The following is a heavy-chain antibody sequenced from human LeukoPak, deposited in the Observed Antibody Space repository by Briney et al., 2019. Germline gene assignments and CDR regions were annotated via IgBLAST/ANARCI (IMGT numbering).Heavy chain of an antibody. D-gene: IGHD6-6*01. CDR1: GYTFTSYG. CDR2: IIPIFGTA. Sequence: SVKVSCKASGYTFTSYGISWVRQAPGQGLEWMGGIIPIFGTANYAQKFQGRVTITADESTSTAYMELSSLRSEDTAVYYCARADGFSFLASIAARPGTSYYFDYWGQGTLVTVSS. J-gene: IGHJ4*02. CDR3: ARADGFSFLASIAARPGTSYYFDY. V-gene: IGHV1-69*13.